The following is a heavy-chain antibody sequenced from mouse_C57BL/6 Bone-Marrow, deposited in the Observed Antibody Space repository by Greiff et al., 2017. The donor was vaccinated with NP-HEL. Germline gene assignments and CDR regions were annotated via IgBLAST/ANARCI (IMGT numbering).Heavy chain of an antibody. J-gene: IGHJ2*01. CDR1: GYTFTSYG. D-gene: IGHD1-1*01. Sequence: VQLKESGAELARPGASVKLSCKASGYTFTSYGISWVKQRTGQGLEWIGEIYPRSGNTYYNEKFKGKATLTADKSSSKAYMELRSLTSEDSAVYFCARWDYYGRGYYFDYWGQGTTLTVSS. V-gene: IGHV1-81*01. CDR3: ARWDYYGRGYYFDY. CDR2: IYPRSGNT.